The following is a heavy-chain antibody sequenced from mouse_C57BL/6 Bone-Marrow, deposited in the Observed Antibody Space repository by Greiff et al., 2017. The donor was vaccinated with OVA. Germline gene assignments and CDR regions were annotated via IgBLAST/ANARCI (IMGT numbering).Heavy chain of an antibody. CDR2: SRNKANDYTT. V-gene: IGHV7-1*01. D-gene: IGHD1-1*01. Sequence: DVKLVESGGGLVQSGRSLRLSCATSGFTFSDFYMEWVRQAPGKGLEWIAASRNKANDYTTEYSASVKGRFIVSRDTSQSILYLQMNALRAEDTAIYYCAREVVGAMDYWGQGTSVTVSS. J-gene: IGHJ4*01. CDR1: GFTFSDFY. CDR3: AREVVGAMDY.